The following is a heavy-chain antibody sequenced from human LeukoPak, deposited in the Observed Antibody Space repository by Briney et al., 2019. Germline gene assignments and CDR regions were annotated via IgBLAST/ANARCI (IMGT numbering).Heavy chain of an antibody. D-gene: IGHD2-15*01. CDR3: ARDEGGGSYFDY. CDR1: GGSISSYY. Sequence: PSETLSLTCTVSGGSISSYYWSWIRQPPGKGLEWIGYIYYSGSTNYNPFLKSRVTISVDTSKNQFSLKLSSVTAADTAVYYCARDEGGGSYFDYWGQGTLVTVSS. CDR2: IYYSGST. V-gene: IGHV4-59*01. J-gene: IGHJ4*02.